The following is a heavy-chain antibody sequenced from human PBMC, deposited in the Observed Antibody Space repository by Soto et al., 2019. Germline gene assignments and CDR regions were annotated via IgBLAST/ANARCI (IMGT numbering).Heavy chain of an antibody. J-gene: IGHJ5*02. CDR3: AGGYCSSTSGYDWLDP. CDR1: GYTFTSYD. V-gene: IGHV1-8*01. Sequence: ASVKVSCKASGYTFTSYDINWVRQATGQGLEWMGWMNPNSGNTGYAQKFQGRVTMTRNTSISTAYMELRSLRSEDTAVYYCAGGYCSSTSGYDWLDPWGQGTLVTVSS. D-gene: IGHD2-2*01. CDR2: MNPNSGNT.